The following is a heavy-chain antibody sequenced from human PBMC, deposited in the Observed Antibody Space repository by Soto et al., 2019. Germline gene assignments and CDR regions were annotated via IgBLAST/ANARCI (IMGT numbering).Heavy chain of an antibody. CDR2: IKATAYGVTT. CDR3: TTDDTSGYYFQY. Sequence: PXGSLLLSCLVYHMTFTYDCMSWVRHAPGKGLEWVGRIKATAYGVTTDYAAPVKGRFSISRDDSKNTLYLEMNSLRTEDTGTYFCTTDDTSGYYFQYWGLGTLVTVSS. D-gene: IGHD3-22*01. J-gene: IGHJ4*02. CDR1: HMTFTYDC. V-gene: IGHV3-15*01.